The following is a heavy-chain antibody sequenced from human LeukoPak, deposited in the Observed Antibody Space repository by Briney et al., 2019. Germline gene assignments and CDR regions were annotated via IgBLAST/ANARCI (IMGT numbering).Heavy chain of an antibody. J-gene: IGHJ3*02. D-gene: IGHD4-17*01. V-gene: IGHV1-69*13. Sequence: SVKVSCKASGGTFSSYAISWVRQAPGEGLEWMGGIIPIFGTANYAQKFQGRVTITADESTSTAYMELSSLRSEDTAVYYCARHDNDSGDPWSAVDAFDIWGQGTMVTVSS. CDR1: GGTFSSYA. CDR2: IIPIFGTA. CDR3: ARHDNDSGDPWSAVDAFDI.